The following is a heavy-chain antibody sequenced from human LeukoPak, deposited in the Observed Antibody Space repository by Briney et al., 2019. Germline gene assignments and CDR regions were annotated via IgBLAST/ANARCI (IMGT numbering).Heavy chain of an antibody. CDR1: GGSISSGGYS. V-gene: IGHV4-30-2*01. CDR3: ARARWPIVVVPAAMGPRAEYFQH. Sequence: PSETLSLTCAVSGGSISSGGYSWSWIRQPPGKGLEWIGYIYHSGSTYYNPSLKSRVTISVDRSKNQFSLKLSSVTAADTAVYYCARARWPIVVVPAAMGPRAEYFQHWGQGTLVTVSS. CDR2: IYHSGST. D-gene: IGHD2-2*01. J-gene: IGHJ1*01.